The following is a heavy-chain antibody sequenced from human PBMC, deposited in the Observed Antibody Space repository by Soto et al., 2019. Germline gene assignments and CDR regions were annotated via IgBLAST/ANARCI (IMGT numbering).Heavy chain of an antibody. CDR2: IWYDGSNK. D-gene: IGHD1-1*01. CDR1: GFTFSSYG. Sequence: QVQLVESGGGVVQPGRSLRLSCAASGFTFSSYGMHWVRQAPGKGLEWVAVIWYDGSNKYYADSVKGRFTISRDNSKNTLYLQMNSLRAEDTAVYYCARGSPRNTDFDHWGQGTLVTVSS. J-gene: IGHJ4*02. V-gene: IGHV3-33*01. CDR3: ARGSPRNTDFDH.